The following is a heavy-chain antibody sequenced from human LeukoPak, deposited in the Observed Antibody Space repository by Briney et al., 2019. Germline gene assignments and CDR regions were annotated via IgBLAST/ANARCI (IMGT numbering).Heavy chain of an antibody. CDR2: ISSSSSTI. J-gene: IGHJ2*01. CDR3: ARSVTTGWYFDL. Sequence: GSLRLSCAASGFTFSSYSMNWVRQAPGKGLEWVSYISSSSSTIYYADSVKGRFTISRDNAKNSLYLQMNSLRAEDTAVYYCARSVTTGWYFDLWGRGTLVTVSS. CDR1: GFTFSSYS. D-gene: IGHD4-17*01. V-gene: IGHV3-48*04.